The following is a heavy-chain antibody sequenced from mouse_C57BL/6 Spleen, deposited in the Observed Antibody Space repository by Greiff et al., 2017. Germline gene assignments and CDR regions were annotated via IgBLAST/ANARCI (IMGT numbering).Heavy chain of an antibody. Sequence: EVQLQESGGGLVQPGGSMKLSCVASGFTFSNYWMNWVRQSPGKGLEWVAQIRLKSDNYATHYAESVKGRFTVSRDYSKSSVYLHMNNLRSEDTRIYYCTVLYYRSLDDWGQGTTLTVSS. CDR2: IRLKSDNYAT. J-gene: IGHJ2*01. V-gene: IGHV6-3*01. D-gene: IGHD1-1*01. CDR1: GFTFSNYW. CDR3: TVLYYRSLDD.